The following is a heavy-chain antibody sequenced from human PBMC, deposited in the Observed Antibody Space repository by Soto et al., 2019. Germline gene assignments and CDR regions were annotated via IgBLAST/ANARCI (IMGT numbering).Heavy chain of an antibody. D-gene: IGHD3-3*01. CDR1: GGSISSGGYS. CDR2: IYHSGST. J-gene: IGHJ4*02. CDR3: ARGDGFLEWLFLPD. V-gene: IGHV4-30-2*01. Sequence: SETLSLTCAVSGGSISSGGYSWSWIRQPPGKGLEWIGYIYHSGSTYYNPSLKSRVTISVDRSKNQFSLKLSSVTAADTAVYYCARGDGFLEWLFLPDWGQGTLVTV.